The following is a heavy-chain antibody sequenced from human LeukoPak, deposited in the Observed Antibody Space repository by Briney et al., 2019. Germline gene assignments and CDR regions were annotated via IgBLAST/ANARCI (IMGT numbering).Heavy chain of an antibody. D-gene: IGHD5-18*01. Sequence: GGSLRLSCVVSGFTFSNYAMSWVRQAPGKGLEWVSSTSGSGGSTYSADSVKGRFTISRDNSKNTLCLQMNSLRVEDTAVYYCASGTRGYNYGFDYWGQGTLVTVSS. CDR3: ASGTRGYNYGFDY. CDR2: TSGSGGST. CDR1: GFTFSNYA. J-gene: IGHJ4*02. V-gene: IGHV3-23*01.